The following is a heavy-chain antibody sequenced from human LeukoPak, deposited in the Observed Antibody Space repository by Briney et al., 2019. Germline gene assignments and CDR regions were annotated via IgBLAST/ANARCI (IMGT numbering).Heavy chain of an antibody. V-gene: IGHV4-30-4*08. D-gene: IGHD2-2*01. CDR3: ARERYCSSTSCPWYFDY. J-gene: IGHJ4*02. CDR2: IYYSGST. Sequence: SETLSLTCTVSGGSISSGDYYWSWIRQTPGKGLEWIGYIYYSGSTYYNPSLKSRVTISVDTSKNQFSLKLSSVTAADTAVYYCARERYCSSTSCPWYFDYWGQGTLVTVSS. CDR1: GGSISSGDYY.